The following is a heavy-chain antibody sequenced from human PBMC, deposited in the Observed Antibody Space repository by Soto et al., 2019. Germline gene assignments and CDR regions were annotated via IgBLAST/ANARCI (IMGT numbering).Heavy chain of an antibody. J-gene: IGHJ6*02. CDR3: DAEMTFGKLSVV. Sequence: QVQLVQSGAEVKKPGSSVKVSCKASGDTDTNYVISWVRQAPGQGLEWMGGMFPKFGTTYSAQKLQDRLTITADESTSTLYMQLSSLTLDATALYYCDAEMTFGKLSVVWGQGTTVTVSS. V-gene: IGHV1-69*01. D-gene: IGHD3-16*02. CDR2: MFPKFGTT. CDR1: GDTDTNYV.